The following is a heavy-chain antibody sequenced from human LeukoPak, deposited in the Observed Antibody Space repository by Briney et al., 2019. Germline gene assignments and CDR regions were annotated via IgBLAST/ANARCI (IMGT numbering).Heavy chain of an antibody. CDR1: GFTFSSYW. Sequence: GGSLGLSCAASGFTFSSYWMHWVRQAPGKGLVWVSRINSDGSSTSYADSVKGRFTISRDNAKNTLYLQMNSLRAEDTAVYYCGRVVYSRFGELLYEYGAFDIWGQGTMVTVSS. D-gene: IGHD3-10*01. CDR2: INSDGSST. V-gene: IGHV3-74*01. J-gene: IGHJ3*02. CDR3: GRVVYSRFGELLYEYGAFDI.